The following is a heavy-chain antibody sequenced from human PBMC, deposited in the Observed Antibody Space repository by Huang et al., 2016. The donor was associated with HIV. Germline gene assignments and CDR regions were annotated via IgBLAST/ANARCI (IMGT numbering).Heavy chain of an antibody. Sequence: EVQLVESGGGLVQPGGSLRLSCAASGFTFSSYWMHWGRQAPGKGLGWVSRINSGGSSSGYADSVKGRFTISRDNAKNTLYLQMNSLRAEDTAVYYCVRDPRIQSWLNYFDYWGQGTLVSVSS. CDR1: GFTFSSYW. J-gene: IGHJ4*02. CDR3: VRDPRIQSWLNYFDY. D-gene: IGHD3-22*01. CDR2: INSGGSSS. V-gene: IGHV3-74*01.